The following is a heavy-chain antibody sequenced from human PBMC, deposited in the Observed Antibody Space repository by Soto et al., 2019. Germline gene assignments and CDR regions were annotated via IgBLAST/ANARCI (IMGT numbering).Heavy chain of an antibody. CDR3: ARVSCSGGSCPTIIN. J-gene: IGHJ4*02. Sequence: ASETLSLTCAVYGGSFSGYYWSWIRQPPGKGLEWIGEINHSGSTNYNPSLKSRVTISVDTSKNQFSLKLSSVTAADTAVYYCARVSCSGGSCPTIINWGQGTLVTVSS. D-gene: IGHD2-15*01. V-gene: IGHV4-34*01. CDR1: GGSFSGYY. CDR2: INHSGST.